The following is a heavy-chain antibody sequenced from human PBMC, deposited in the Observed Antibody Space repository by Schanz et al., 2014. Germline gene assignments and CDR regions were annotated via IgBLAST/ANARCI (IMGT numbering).Heavy chain of an antibody. J-gene: IGHJ2*01. CDR1: GFTASSHS. D-gene: IGHD1-26*01. V-gene: IGHV3-21*02. CDR2: VSRSTPDI. CDR3: ARNRGSGGQNWYFDL. Sequence: EVQLVESGGGLVKPGGSLRLSCGVSGFTASSHSMNWVRQAPGKGLEWVSYVSRSTPDIYYADSVKGRFTISRDNSKNSLYLQLNSLRADDTAVYYCARNRGSGGQNWYFDLWGRGTLVTVSS.